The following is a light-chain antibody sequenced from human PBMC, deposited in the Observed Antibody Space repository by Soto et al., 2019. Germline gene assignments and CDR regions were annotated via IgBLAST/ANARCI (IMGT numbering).Light chain of an antibody. CDR2: GTS. Sequence: EVVMTQSPASLFVSPGERATLSCRASQSVTTNLAWYQQKPGQAPRLLIYGTSNRAAGVPARYSGSRSGTDFTLTISSLQSEDFAVYYCQQYNKWPSTFGQGTKVDIK. V-gene: IGKV3-15*01. CDR3: QQYNKWPST. J-gene: IGKJ1*01. CDR1: QSVTTN.